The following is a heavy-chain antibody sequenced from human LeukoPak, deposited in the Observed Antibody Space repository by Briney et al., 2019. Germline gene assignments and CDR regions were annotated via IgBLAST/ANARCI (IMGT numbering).Heavy chain of an antibody. CDR2: ISYDGSDK. Sequence: GRSLRLSCAASGFTFSSYALHWVRQAPGKGLEWVAVISYDGSDKYYADSVRGRFTISRDNSKNTVYLQMNSLRAEDTAVYYCARDVAYYGSGSYYKDYWGQGTLVTVSS. V-gene: IGHV3-30-3*01. D-gene: IGHD3-10*01. CDR3: ARDVAYYGSGSYYKDY. J-gene: IGHJ4*02. CDR1: GFTFSSYA.